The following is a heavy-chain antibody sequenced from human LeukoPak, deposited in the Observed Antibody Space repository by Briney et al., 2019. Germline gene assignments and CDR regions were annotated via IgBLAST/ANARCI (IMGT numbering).Heavy chain of an antibody. V-gene: IGHV3-30*18. D-gene: IGHD2-2*01. CDR1: GFTFSSYG. Sequence: PGGSLRLSCAASGFTFSSYGMHWVRQAPGKGLEWVAVLSYDGSTKYYADSVKGRFTISRDNSNYTLYLQMNSLRAEDTAVYYCAKDSKWRSVAVPAAVDYWGQGTLVTVPS. J-gene: IGHJ4*02. CDR3: AKDSKWRSVAVPAAVDY. CDR2: LSYDGSTK.